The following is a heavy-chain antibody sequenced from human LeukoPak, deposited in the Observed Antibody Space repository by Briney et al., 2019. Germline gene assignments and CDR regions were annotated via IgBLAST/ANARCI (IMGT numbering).Heavy chain of an antibody. V-gene: IGHV4-59*01. J-gene: IGHJ4*02. CDR3: ARGARLGAARPQYFDY. D-gene: IGHD1-26*01. CDR1: GASITSYY. CDR2: YSGST. Sequence: KPSETLSLTCTVSGASITSYYWTWIRQPLKGLEWIGCYSGSTNYNPSLKSRVTISVDTSKNQFSLKLTSVTAADTAVYYCARGARLGAARPQYFDYWGQGILVTVSS.